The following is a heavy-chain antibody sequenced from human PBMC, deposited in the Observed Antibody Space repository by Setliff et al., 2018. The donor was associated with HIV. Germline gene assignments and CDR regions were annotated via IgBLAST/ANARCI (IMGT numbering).Heavy chain of an antibody. D-gene: IGHD3-10*01. CDR1: GVSLSNTDFY. CDR2: IDYSGTT. Sequence: TLSLTCAVSGVSLSNTDFYWTWVRQAPGVGLEWIGFIDYSGTTHYNPSLKSRVTISNDMSNNHFSLHLTSVTAADTAIYFCAREGPYYYGMDVWGQGTTVTVSS. CDR3: AREGPYYYGMDV. V-gene: IGHV4-30-4*08. J-gene: IGHJ6*02.